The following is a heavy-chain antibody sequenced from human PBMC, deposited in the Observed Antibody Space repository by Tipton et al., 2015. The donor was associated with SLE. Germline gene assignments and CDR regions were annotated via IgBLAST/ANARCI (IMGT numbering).Heavy chain of an antibody. Sequence: GLVKPSETLSLTCAVSGVSVDRSIYYWGWFRQPPGKGLEWIANIYYNGSAKYTPSLKSRVTISVDTSKNQLSLKLLSVTAADTAVYYCARSGSYPSYYSYMYVCGKGTTVTVSS. CDR2: IYYNGSA. J-gene: IGHJ6*03. D-gene: IGHD1-26*01. CDR3: ARSGSYPSYYSYMYV. CDR1: GVSVDRSIYY. V-gene: IGHV4-39*07.